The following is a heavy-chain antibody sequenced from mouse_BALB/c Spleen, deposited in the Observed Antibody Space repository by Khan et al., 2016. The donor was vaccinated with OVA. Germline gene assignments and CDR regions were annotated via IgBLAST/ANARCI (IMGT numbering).Heavy chain of an antibody. D-gene: IGHD4-1*01. V-gene: IGHV5-6*01. CDR3: ASHLTGSFAY. J-gene: IGHJ3*01. CDR2: ISSGGDYT. CDR1: GFTFSSYS. Sequence: VQLKQSGGDLVKPGGSLKLSCAASGFTFSSYSMSWVRQTPDKRLEWVATISSGGDYTYYPDSVKGRFTISRGNARNTLYLQMSSLKSEDTAMYYCASHLTGSFAYWGQGTLVTVSA.